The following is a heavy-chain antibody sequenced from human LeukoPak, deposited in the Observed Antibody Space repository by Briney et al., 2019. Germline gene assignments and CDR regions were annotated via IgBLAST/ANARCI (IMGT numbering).Heavy chain of an antibody. CDR2: IYYSGST. D-gene: IGHD6-19*01. J-gene: IGHJ5*02. Sequence: SETLSLTCTVSGGSISSYYWSWIRQPPGKGLEWIGYIYYSGSTNYNPSLKSRVTLSVDTSKNQFSLKLSSVTAADTAVYYCARGGGYSSGWFGWFDPWGQGTLVTVSS. CDR3: ARGGGYSSGWFGWFDP. CDR1: GGSISSYY. V-gene: IGHV4-59*01.